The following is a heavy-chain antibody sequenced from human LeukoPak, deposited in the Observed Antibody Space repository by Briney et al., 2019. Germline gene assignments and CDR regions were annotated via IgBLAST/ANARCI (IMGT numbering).Heavy chain of an antibody. CDR3: AKDLDVVVVAATEIGAFDI. J-gene: IGHJ3*02. CDR2: ISGSGGST. CDR1: GFTFSSYA. Sequence: GGSLRLSCAASGFTFSSYAMSWVRQAPGKGLEWVSAISGSGGSTYYADSVKGRFTISRDNSKNTLYLQMNSLRAEDTAVYYCAKDLDVVVVAATEIGAFDIWGQGTMVTVSS. D-gene: IGHD2-15*01. V-gene: IGHV3-23*01.